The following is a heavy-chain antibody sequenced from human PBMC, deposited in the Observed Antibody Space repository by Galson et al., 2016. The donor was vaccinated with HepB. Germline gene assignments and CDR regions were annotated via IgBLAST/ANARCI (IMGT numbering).Heavy chain of an antibody. Sequence: SLRLSCAASGSTVSNNFMTWVRQGPGKGLEWVSLIYSGGSTHYADSVKGRFTIARDNAKNTLYLQMNNLGAEDTAVYYCASSGYSGSWGQGTLVTVSS. CDR2: IYSGGST. J-gene: IGHJ4*02. CDR3: ASSGYSGS. CDR1: GSTVSNNF. V-gene: IGHV3-53*01. D-gene: IGHD6-13*01.